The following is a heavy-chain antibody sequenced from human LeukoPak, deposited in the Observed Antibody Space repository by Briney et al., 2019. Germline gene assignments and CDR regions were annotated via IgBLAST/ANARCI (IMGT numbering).Heavy chain of an antibody. Sequence: GASVKVSCKATGFTFTNYDINWVRQATGQGLGWMGWMNPINGNTGYAQKFQGRVTMTRDTSISTAYMELRSLTSEDTAVYYCVRDGEGVAISVNYWFAPWGQGTLVTVSS. CDR1: GFTFTNYD. CDR3: VRDGEGVAISVNYWFAP. D-gene: IGHD3-10*01. J-gene: IGHJ5*02. CDR2: MNPINGNT. V-gene: IGHV1-8*01.